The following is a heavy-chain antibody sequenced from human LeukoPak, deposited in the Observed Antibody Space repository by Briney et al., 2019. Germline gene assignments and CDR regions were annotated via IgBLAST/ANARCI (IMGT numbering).Heavy chain of an antibody. CDR1: GGTFSSYA. Sequence: ASVKVSCKASGGTFSSYAISWVRQAPGQGLEWMGRIIPIFCIANYAQKFQGRVTITAEKTTSKAYMQLRSLRSEDTAVYYCARDSHPVPAASGSWFDPWGQGTLVTVSS. J-gene: IGHJ5*02. V-gene: IGHV1-69*04. D-gene: IGHD2-2*01. CDR2: IIPIFCIA. CDR3: ARDSHPVPAASGSWFDP.